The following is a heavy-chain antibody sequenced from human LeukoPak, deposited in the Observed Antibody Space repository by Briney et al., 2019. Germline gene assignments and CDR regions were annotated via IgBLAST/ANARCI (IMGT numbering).Heavy chain of an antibody. CDR2: ISYDGRSK. V-gene: IGHV3-30*04. J-gene: IGHJ4*02. Sequence: SGGSLRLSCAASGFTFSSYALHWVRQAPGKGLEWVAVISYDGRSKKYADPVKGRFTISRDNSKNTLDLQMNSLRAEDTAVYYCARGFPHYYDSSGIKFDYWGQGTLVTVSS. CDR1: GFTFSSYA. D-gene: IGHD3-22*01. CDR3: ARGFPHYYDSSGIKFDY.